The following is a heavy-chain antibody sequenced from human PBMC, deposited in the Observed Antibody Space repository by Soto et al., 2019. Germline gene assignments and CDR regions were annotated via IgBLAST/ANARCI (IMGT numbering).Heavy chain of an antibody. V-gene: IGHV4-59*01. D-gene: IGHD3-22*01. CDR3: ARDAYYYDSSGYFP. J-gene: IGHJ5*02. CDR1: GGSISSYY. CDR2: IYYSGST. Sequence: PSETLSLTCTVSGGSISSYYWSWIRQPPGKGLEWIGYIYYSGSTNYNPSLKSRVTISVDTSKNQFSLKLSSVTAADTAVYYCARDAYYYDSSGYFPWGQGTLVTVSS.